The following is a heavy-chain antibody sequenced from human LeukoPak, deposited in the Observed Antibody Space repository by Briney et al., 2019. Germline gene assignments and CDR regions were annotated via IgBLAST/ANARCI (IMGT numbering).Heavy chain of an antibody. CDR1: GGSISSYY. V-gene: IGHV4-59*01. J-gene: IGHJ5*02. CDR3: ARVRAPSGWDTYNWFDP. CDR2: IYYSGST. Sequence: SETLSLTCAVSGGSISSYYWSWIRQPPGKGLEWIGYIYYSGSTNYNPSLKSRVTISVDTSKNQFSLKLSSVTAADTAVYYCARVRAPSGWDTYNWFDPWGQGTLVTVSS. D-gene: IGHD6-19*01.